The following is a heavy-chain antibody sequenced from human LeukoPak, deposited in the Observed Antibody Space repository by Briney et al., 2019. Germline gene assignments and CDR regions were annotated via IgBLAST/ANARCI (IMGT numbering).Heavy chain of an antibody. D-gene: IGHD3-3*01. Sequence: PGGSLRLSCAASGFTFSTYWMSWVRRAPGKGLEWVANIKQDGRTTYSLDSVRGRFTISRDNAKKSRYLQMNSLRAEDTAVYYCARDFWGAYRVDYFDCWGQGTLVTVSS. CDR1: GFTFSTYW. CDR3: ARDFWGAYRVDYFDC. V-gene: IGHV3-7*01. CDR2: IKQDGRTT. J-gene: IGHJ4*02.